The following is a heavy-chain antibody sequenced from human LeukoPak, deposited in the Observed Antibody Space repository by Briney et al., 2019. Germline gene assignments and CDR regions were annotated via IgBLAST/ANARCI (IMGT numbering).Heavy chain of an antibody. CDR1: GYTSTGYY. D-gene: IGHD5-24*01. V-gene: IGHV1-2*02. CDR3: ARAVRDGYIDYYYYMDV. J-gene: IGHJ6*03. CDR2: INPNSGGT. Sequence: ASVKVSCKASGYTSTGYYMHWVRQAPGQGLEWMGWINPNSGGTNYAQKFQGRVTMTRDTSISTAYMELSRLRSDDTAVYYCARAVRDGYIDYYYYMDVWGKGTTVTVSS.